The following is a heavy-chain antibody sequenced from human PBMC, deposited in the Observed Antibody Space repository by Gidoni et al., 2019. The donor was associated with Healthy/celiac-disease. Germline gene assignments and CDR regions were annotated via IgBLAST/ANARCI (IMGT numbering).Heavy chain of an antibody. V-gene: IGHV4-39*01. D-gene: IGHD4-4*01. J-gene: IGHJ5*02. CDR2: IYYSGST. Sequence: QLQLQASGPGLVKPSETLSLTCTVSGGSISSSSYYWGWIRQPPGKGLEWIGSIYYSGSTYYNPSLKSRVTISVDTSKNQFSLKLSSVTAADTAVYYCARHRSTTVKGEEDWFDPWGQGTLVTVSS. CDR3: ARHRSTTVKGEEDWFDP. CDR1: GGSISSSSYY.